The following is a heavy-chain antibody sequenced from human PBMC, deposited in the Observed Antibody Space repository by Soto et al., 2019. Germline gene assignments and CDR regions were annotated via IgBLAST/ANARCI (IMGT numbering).Heavy chain of an antibody. CDR2: IYYSGST. D-gene: IGHD3-10*01. CDR1: GGSISSGGYY. Sequence: PSETLSLTCTVSGGSISSGGYYWSWIRQHPGKGLEWIGYIYYSGSTYYNPSLKSRVTISVDTSKNQFSLKLSSVTAADTAVYYCARGYYGSGSYYPPYNWFDPWGQGTLVTVS. CDR3: ARGYYGSGSYYPPYNWFDP. J-gene: IGHJ5*02. V-gene: IGHV4-31*03.